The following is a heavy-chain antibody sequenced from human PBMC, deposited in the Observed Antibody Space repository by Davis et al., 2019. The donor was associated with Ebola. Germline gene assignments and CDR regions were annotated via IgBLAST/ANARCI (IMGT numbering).Heavy chain of an antibody. CDR2: ISSSSSYT. Sequence: PGGSLRLSCAASGFTFSDYYMSWIRQAPGKGLEWVSYISSSSSYTNYADSVKGRFPISRDNAKNSLYLQMNSLRAEDTAVYYCARDLGVPYGELGMDVWGKGATVTVSS. J-gene: IGHJ6*04. V-gene: IGHV3-11*06. D-gene: IGHD1-7*01. CDR3: ARDLGVPYGELGMDV. CDR1: GFTFSDYY.